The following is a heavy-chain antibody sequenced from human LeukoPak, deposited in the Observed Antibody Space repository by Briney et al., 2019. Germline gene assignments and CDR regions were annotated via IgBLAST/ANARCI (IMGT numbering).Heavy chain of an antibody. CDR1: GGSFSGY. CDR2: INHTGST. J-gene: IGHJ6*02. CDR3: ARSYSNHLFGMDV. Sequence: SETLSLTCAVYGGSFSGYWSWIRQPPGKGLEWIGEINHTGSTSYNPSLKSRVTISVDTSKNQFSLKLSSVTAADTAVYYCARSYSNHLFGMDVWGQGTTVTVSS. V-gene: IGHV4-34*01. D-gene: IGHD4-11*01.